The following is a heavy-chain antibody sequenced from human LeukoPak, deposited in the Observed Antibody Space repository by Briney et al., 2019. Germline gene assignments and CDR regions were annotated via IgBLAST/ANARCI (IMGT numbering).Heavy chain of an antibody. Sequence: KASETLSLTCSVSGGSISSSYWSWIRQPAGKGLEWIERIYSSGTTNYDPSLKSRVTMSVDTSKSQFSLKLSSVTAADTAVYYCARGPGAISKEAFDIWGQGTVVTVYS. CDR3: ARGPGAISKEAFDI. V-gene: IGHV4-4*07. J-gene: IGHJ3*02. CDR2: IYSSGTT. CDR1: GGSISSSY. D-gene: IGHD3-3*01.